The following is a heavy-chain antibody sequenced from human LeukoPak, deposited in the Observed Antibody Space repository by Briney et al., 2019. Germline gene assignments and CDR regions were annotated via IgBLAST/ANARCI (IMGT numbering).Heavy chain of an antibody. CDR3: AKAAAAPGSDF. D-gene: IGHD6-13*01. V-gene: IGHV3-23*01. CDR2: VSGSGDRM. Sequence: GGSLRLSCAASGFTSSSYALNWVRQAPGKGLEWVATVSGSGDRMYHADSVKGRFTISRDNSKNTIYLQMNSLRAEDTALYYCAKAAAAPGSDFWGQGTLVTVSS. CDR1: GFTSSSYA. J-gene: IGHJ4*02.